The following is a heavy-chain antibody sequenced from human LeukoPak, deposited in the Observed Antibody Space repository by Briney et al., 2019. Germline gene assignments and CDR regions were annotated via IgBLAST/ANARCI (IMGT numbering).Heavy chain of an antibody. CDR2: ISYSGST. V-gene: IGHV4-59*01. CDR1: GGSISSYY. CDR3: VRVIGTDYNWFDP. Sequence: SETLSLTCTVSGGSISSYYWSWIRQPPGKGLEWIGYISYSGSTNYNPSLKGRVTISVDTSKNQFSLKVNSMTAADTAVYYCVRVIGTDYNWFDPWGQGTLVTVSS. J-gene: IGHJ5*02.